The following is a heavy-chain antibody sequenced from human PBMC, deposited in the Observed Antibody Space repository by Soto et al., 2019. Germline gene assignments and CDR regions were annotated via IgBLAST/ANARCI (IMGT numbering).Heavy chain of an antibody. D-gene: IGHD5-18*01. CDR3: ARDFFHSLSGYSYGYSFDY. J-gene: IGHJ4*02. CDR1: GGTFSSYA. CDR2: IIPIFGTA. V-gene: IGHV1-69*13. Sequence: SVKVSCKASGGTFSSYAISWVRQAPGQGLEWMGGIIPIFGTANYAQKFQGRVTITADESTSTAYMELSSLRSEDTAVYYCARDFFHSLSGYSYGYSFDYWGQGTLVTVPQ.